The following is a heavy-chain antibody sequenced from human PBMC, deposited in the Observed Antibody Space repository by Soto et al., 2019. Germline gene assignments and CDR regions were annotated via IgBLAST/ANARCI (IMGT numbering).Heavy chain of an antibody. CDR1: GGSISSGDYY. D-gene: IGHD3-10*01. V-gene: IGHV4-30-4*01. J-gene: IGHJ4*02. CDR3: AQERFGATVRVY. CDR2: IYYSGST. Sequence: QVQLQESGPGLVKPSQTLSLTCTVSGGSISSGDYYWSWIRQPPGKGLEWIGYIYYSGSTYYNPSPKGRITNSVDPAQNQFSLKVSFVTAADTAVVYCAQERFGATVRVYWGQGTLVTVSS.